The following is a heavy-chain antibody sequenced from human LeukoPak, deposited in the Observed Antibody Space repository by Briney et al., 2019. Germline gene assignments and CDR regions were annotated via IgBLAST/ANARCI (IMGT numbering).Heavy chain of an antibody. CDR2: IFPNSGGT. Sequence: ASVKVSCKASGYTFTGYYMHWVRQAPGQGLERMGWIFPNSGGTNYAQKFQGRVTMTSDTSISTAYIVMSRLIFDDTAVYYCARSVIAVAGLDYWGQGTLVTVSS. J-gene: IGHJ4*02. V-gene: IGHV1-2*02. CDR3: ARSVIAVAGLDY. D-gene: IGHD6-19*01. CDR1: GYTFTGYY.